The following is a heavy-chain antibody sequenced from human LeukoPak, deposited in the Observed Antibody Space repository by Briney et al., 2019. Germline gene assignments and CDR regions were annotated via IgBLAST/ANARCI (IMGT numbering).Heavy chain of an antibody. CDR1: GDSISGYY. CDR3: TKHFYDSSGYSGWFDP. CDR2: VHYRGST. D-gene: IGHD3-22*01. J-gene: IGHJ5*02. V-gene: IGHV4-59*01. Sequence: SETLSLTCTVSGDSISGYYWSWVRQPPGKGLEWLGNVHYRGSTSYNPSLKSRVTILLDTSKNQFSLKLTSVTAADTAVYYCTKHFYDSSGYSGWFDPWGQGTLVTVSS.